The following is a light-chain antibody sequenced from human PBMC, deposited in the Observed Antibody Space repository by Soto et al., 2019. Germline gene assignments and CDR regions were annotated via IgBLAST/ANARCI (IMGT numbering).Light chain of an antibody. CDR2: KAS. J-gene: IGKJ1*01. V-gene: IGKV1-5*03. CDR3: QQYKSYPWT. Sequence: DIQMTQSPSTLSASVGDRFTITCRASQSISSWLSWYQQKPVKAPKLLIYKASSLESGVPSMFSGSGSGTEFTLTISSLQPDDFATYYSQQYKSYPWTFGQGTTVDIK. CDR1: QSISSW.